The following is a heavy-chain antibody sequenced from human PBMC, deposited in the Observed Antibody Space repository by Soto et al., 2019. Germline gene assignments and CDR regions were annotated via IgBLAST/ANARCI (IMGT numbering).Heavy chain of an antibody. CDR1: GFTFDDYT. CDR2: VSWDSDNR. V-gene: IGHV3-43*01. J-gene: IGHJ3*01. Sequence: EVQLVESGGVVVQPGGSLRLSCAASGFTFDDYTMHWVRQRPGKGLEWVSLVSWDSDNRIYADSVKGRCTISRDNINKSLFLQMNSLRAEDTAVYFCVKGASGAGFVFDFWGVVTMVTVS. D-gene: IGHD3-3*01. CDR3: VKGASGAGFVFDF.